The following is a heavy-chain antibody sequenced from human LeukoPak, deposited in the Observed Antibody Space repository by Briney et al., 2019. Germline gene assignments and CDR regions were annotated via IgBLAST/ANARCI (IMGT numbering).Heavy chain of an antibody. CDR2: IIPIFGTA. D-gene: IGHD6-6*01. CDR3: ARGPTRIAARYYSYYMDV. V-gene: IGHV1-69*05. J-gene: IGHJ6*03. CDR1: GGTFSSYA. Sequence: SVKVSCKASGGTFSSYAISWVRQAPGQGLEWTGGIIPIFGTANYAQKFQGRVTITTDESTSTAYMELSSLRSEDTAVYYCARGPTRIAARYYSYYMDVWGKGTTVTVSS.